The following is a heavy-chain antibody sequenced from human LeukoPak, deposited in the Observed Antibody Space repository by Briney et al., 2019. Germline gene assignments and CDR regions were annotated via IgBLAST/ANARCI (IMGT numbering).Heavy chain of an antibody. CDR2: ISSRGTTK. CDR1: GFTFSSSR. J-gene: IGHJ4*02. D-gene: IGHD6-13*01. CDR3: ANFEPGYTSSWYAEF. V-gene: IGHV3-48*01. Sequence: GSLILSCEVSGFTFSSSRMNWVRQAPGKGLEWVSYISSRGTTKHYADSVKGRFTISRDNAKNALYLQMNSLRVEDTAVYYCANFEPGYTSSWYAEFWGQGTLVTVSS.